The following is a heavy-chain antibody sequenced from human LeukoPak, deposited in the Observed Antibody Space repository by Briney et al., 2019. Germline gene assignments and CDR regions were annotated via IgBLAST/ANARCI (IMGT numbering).Heavy chain of an antibody. J-gene: IGHJ5*02. V-gene: IGHV4-59*01. CDR2: IYYSGST. CDR3: ARHTGTTSWFDP. Sequence: SETLSLTCTVSGGSISSYYWSWIRQPPGKGLEWIGYIYYSGSTNYNPSLKSRVTISVDTSKNQFSLKLSSVTAADTAVYYCARHTGTTSWFDPWGQGTLVTVPS. CDR1: GGSISSYY. D-gene: IGHD1-7*01.